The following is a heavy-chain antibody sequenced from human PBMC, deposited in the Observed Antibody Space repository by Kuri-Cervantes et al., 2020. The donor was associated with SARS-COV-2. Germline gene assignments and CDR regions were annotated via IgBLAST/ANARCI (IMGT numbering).Heavy chain of an antibody. CDR1: GGSFSGYY. CDR3: ARSTLPAARYNWFDP. V-gene: IGHV4-34*01. Sequence: ESLKISCAVYGGSFSGYYWSWIRQPPGKGLEWIGEINHSGSTNYNPSLKSRVTISVDTSKNQFSLKLSSVTAADTAVYYCARSTLPAARYNWFDPWGQGTLVTVYS. J-gene: IGHJ5*02. CDR2: INHSGST. D-gene: IGHD2-2*01.